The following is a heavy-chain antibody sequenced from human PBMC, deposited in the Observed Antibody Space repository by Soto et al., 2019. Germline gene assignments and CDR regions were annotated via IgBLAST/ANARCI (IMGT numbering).Heavy chain of an antibody. CDR2: IYYSGST. CDR3: ARSYYFDY. J-gene: IGHJ4*02. CDR1: GGSISSYY. Sequence: SETLSLTCTVSGGSISSYYWSWIRQPPGKGLEWIGYIYYSGSTNYNPSLKSRVTISVDTSKNQFSLKLSSVTAADTAVYYCARSYYFDYWGQGTLVTVSS. V-gene: IGHV4-59*01.